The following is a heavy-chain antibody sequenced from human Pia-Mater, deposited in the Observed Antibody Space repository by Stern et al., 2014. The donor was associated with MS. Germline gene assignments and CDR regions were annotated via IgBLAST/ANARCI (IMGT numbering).Heavy chain of an antibody. CDR2: IWYDGSNK. D-gene: IGHD6-6*01. CDR1: GFTFSSYG. J-gene: IGHJ4*02. V-gene: IGHV3-33*01. Sequence: QMQLVQSGGGVVQHGRSLRLSCAASGFTFSSYGMHWVRQTPGKGLEWVAVIWYDGSNKYYADSVKGRFTISRDNSENTLYLQMNSLRAEDTAVYYCARGDSSSPLEYWGQGTLVTVSS. CDR3: ARGDSSSPLEY.